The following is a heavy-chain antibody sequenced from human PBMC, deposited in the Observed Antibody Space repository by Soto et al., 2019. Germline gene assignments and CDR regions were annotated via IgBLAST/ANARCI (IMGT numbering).Heavy chain of an antibody. V-gene: IGHV3-30-3*01. CDR2: ISYDGSNK. Sequence: GGSLRLSCAASGFTFSSYAMHWVRQAPGKGLEWVAVISYDGSNKYYADSVMVRLTISRDNSMNTLYLQMNSLRAEDTAVYYCARGLYYDFWSGYYVSYYGMDVWGQGTTVTVSS. D-gene: IGHD3-3*01. CDR3: ARGLYYDFWSGYYVSYYGMDV. J-gene: IGHJ6*02. CDR1: GFTFSSYA.